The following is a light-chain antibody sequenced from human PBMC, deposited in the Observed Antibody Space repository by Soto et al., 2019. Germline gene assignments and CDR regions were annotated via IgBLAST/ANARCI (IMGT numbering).Light chain of an antibody. Sequence: DIEMTQSPSSLSASVGEPITITCRASQSISSSLNWFQHSPGQPPKLLLFAASNLHAGVPPRFSGSGSGTSFSLTIRSLQPEDFATYYCQQSFNLPRTFGPGTRLEFK. CDR3: QQSFNLPRT. CDR1: QSISSS. J-gene: IGKJ1*01. V-gene: IGKV1-39*01. CDR2: AAS.